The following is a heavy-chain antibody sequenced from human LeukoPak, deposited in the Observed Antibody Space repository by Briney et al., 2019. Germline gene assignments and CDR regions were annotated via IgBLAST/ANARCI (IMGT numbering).Heavy chain of an antibody. CDR2: INQDGSEK. CDR3: VRGTYYFDT. Sequence: GGSLRLSCAASGFTFSSYWMTWVRQTPGKGLEWVANINQDGSEKYYVDSVKGRFSISRDNAKSSLYLQMKSLRAEDTAVYYCVRGTYYFDTWGQGTLATVSS. D-gene: IGHD2-21*01. J-gene: IGHJ4*02. V-gene: IGHV3-7*05. CDR1: GFTFSSYW.